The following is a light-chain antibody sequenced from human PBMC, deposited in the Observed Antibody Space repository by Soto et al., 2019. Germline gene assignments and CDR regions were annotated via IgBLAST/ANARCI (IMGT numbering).Light chain of an antibody. V-gene: IGLV2-14*01. CDR2: EID. J-gene: IGLJ2*01. CDR3: SAYRRGIIV. Sequence: QSVLTQPASVSGSPGQSITISCTGTNNDVGGHKYVSWYQHQAGKVPKLIIYEIDNRPSGVSDRFSGSKSGNTASLTISGLQAEDEAAYYCSAYRRGIIVFGGGTKVTVL. CDR1: NNDVGGHKY.